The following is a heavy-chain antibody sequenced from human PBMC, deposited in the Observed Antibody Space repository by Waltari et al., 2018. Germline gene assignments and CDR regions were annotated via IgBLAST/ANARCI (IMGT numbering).Heavy chain of an antibody. D-gene: IGHD1-26*01. CDR2: SNTGNGYT. V-gene: IGHV1-3*02. J-gene: IGHJ6*03. CDR3: ARSSGSYSMDV. CDR1: GYNFSSYA. Sequence: QVQLVQSGAEVKKPGASVKVSCKASGYNFSSYAMHWVRQAPGQRLEWRGWSNTGNGYTKYSQEFQGRVTITRDTSASTAYMELSSLRSEDTAVYYCARSSGSYSMDVWGQGTTVTVAS.